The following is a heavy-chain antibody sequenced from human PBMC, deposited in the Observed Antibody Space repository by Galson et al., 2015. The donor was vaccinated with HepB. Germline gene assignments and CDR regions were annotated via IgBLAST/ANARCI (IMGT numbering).Heavy chain of an antibody. J-gene: IGHJ4*02. CDR1: GFTFSSYS. CDR2: ISSSSSTI. V-gene: IGHV3-48*02. D-gene: IGHD6-19*01. Sequence: SLRLSCAASGFTFSSYSMNWVRQAPGKGLEWVSYISSSSSTIYYADSVKGRFTISRDNAKNSLYLQMNSLRDEDTAVYYCASIGGSGSPGLGVDYWGQGTLVTVSS. CDR3: ASIGGSGSPGLGVDY.